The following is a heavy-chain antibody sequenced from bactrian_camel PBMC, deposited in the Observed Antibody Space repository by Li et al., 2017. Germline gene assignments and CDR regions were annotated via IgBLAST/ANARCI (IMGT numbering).Heavy chain of an antibody. CDR3: AADCSWVEVGANY. Sequence: VQLVESGGGLVEPGGSLTLSCATSGFTFSSMTMSWVRQVPGKGLEWIAQIDYSGTLTRYNDPLKGRFTISGDNAKKTLYLQMNGLKPEDTAMYYCAADCSWVEVGANYWGQGTQVTVS. V-gene: IGHV3S42*01. CDR2: IDYSGTLT. CDR1: GFTFSSMT. J-gene: IGHJ4*01. D-gene: IGHD6*01.